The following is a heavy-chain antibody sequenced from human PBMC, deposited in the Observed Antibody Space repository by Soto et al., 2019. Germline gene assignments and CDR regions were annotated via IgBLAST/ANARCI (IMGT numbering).Heavy chain of an antibody. J-gene: IGHJ4*02. V-gene: IGHV5-51*01. D-gene: IGHD2-15*01. CDR3: ARHGESGGSWPTSPFDY. CDR2: IYPGDSDT. Sequence: EVQLVQSGAEVKKPGESLQISCKGSGYIFSSYWIGWVRQMPGKGLEWMGIIYPGDSDTIYGPSFQGQVTISADKSISTAYLQWSSLKASDTAMYYCARHGESGGSWPTSPFDYWGQGTLVTVSS. CDR1: GYIFSSYW.